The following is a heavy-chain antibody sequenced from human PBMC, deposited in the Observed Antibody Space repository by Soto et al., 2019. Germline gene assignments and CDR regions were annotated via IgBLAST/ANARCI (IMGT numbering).Heavy chain of an antibody. J-gene: IGHJ6*02. Sequence: QVQLQESGPGLVKPSETLSLTCTVSGGSISDHYWSWIRQPPGKGLEWVGYIYYNGDTNYNPSLESGVPIPQDTPKTHSSRKRGSVTVADRAFYYCARVTGKKEGFFYNTAMDVWAQGPPSPSR. CDR3: ARVTGKKEGFFYNTAMDV. D-gene: IGHD1-1*01. CDR2: IYYNGDT. CDR1: GGSISDHY. V-gene: IGHV4-59*11.